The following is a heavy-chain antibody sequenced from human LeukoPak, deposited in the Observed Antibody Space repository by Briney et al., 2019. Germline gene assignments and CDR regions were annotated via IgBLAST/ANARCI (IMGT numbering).Heavy chain of an antibody. CDR2: IYYSGST. D-gene: IGHD3-22*01. Sequence: SETLSLTCTVSGGSISSSSYYWGWIRQPPRKGLEWIGSIYYSGSTYYNPSLKSRVTISVDTSKNQFSLKLSSVTAADTAVYYCARYYDSSGYSFDYWGQGTLVTVSS. V-gene: IGHV4-39*01. J-gene: IGHJ4*02. CDR3: ARYYDSSGYSFDY. CDR1: GGSISSSSYY.